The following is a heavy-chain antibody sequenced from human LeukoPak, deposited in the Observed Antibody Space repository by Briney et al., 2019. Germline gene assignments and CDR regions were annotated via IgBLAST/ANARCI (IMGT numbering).Heavy chain of an antibody. Sequence: SVKVSCKASGFTFTSSAMQWVRQARGQRLEWIGWIVVGSGNTNYAQKFQERVTITRDTSISTAYMELSRLRSDDTAVYYCAIHDYGDYIGAFDIWGQGTMVTVSS. CDR2: IVVGSGNT. CDR1: GFTFTSSA. V-gene: IGHV1-58*02. D-gene: IGHD4-17*01. J-gene: IGHJ3*02. CDR3: AIHDYGDYIGAFDI.